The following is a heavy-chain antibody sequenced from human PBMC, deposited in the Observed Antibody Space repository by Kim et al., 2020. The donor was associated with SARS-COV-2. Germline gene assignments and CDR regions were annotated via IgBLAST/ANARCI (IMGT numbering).Heavy chain of an antibody. Sequence: KRRVTISVDTSKNQFSLKLSSVTAADTAVYYCARRPYNRRHYYYYYGMDVWGQGTTVTVSS. CDR3: ARRPYNRRHYYYYYGMDV. J-gene: IGHJ6*02. V-gene: IGHV4-34*01. D-gene: IGHD3-10*01.